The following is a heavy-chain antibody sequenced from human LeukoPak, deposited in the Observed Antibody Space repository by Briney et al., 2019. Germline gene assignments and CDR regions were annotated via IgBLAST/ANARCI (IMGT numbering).Heavy chain of an antibody. J-gene: IGHJ4*02. V-gene: IGHV4-34*01. CDR2: INHSGST. CDR3: ARGGYSYGYGY. Sequence: SETLSLTCAVYGGTFSGYYWSWLRQPPGKGLEWMGEINHSGSTNYNPSLKSRVTISVDTTKNQFSLKLSSVTAADTAVYYCARGGYSYGYGYWGQGTLVTVSS. CDR1: GGTFSGYY. D-gene: IGHD5-18*01.